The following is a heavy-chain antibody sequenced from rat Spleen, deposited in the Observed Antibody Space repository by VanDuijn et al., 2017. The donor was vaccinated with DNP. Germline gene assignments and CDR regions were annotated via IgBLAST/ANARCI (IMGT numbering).Heavy chain of an antibody. CDR3: ARRGVYYGLGPYAMDA. CDR1: GFTFSDYA. CDR2: IHYDGGST. Sequence: EVQLVESGGGLVQPGNSLKLSCADSGFTFSDYAMAWVRQSPKKALEWVAYIHYDGGSTYYRDSVKGRFTVSRDNAKSTLYLQMDSLRSEDTATYYCARRGVYYGLGPYAMDAWGQGTSVTVSS. V-gene: IGHV5-17*01. J-gene: IGHJ4*01. D-gene: IGHD1-6*01.